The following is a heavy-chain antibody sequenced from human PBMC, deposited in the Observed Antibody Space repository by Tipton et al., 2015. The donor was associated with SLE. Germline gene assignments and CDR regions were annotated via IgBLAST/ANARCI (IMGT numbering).Heavy chain of an antibody. CDR3: AKNRLIGDYHFFDY. V-gene: IGHV3-9*01. J-gene: IGHJ4*02. D-gene: IGHD3-16*01. CDR2: ISWNSDNV. CDR1: GFTFDDYS. Sequence: SLRLSCAASGFTFDDYSMHWVRQAPGKGLEWVSGISWNSDNVDYVDSVKGRFTISRDNAKNFLYLQMNSLRAEDSALYFCAKNRLIGDYHFFDYWGQGTLVTVSS.